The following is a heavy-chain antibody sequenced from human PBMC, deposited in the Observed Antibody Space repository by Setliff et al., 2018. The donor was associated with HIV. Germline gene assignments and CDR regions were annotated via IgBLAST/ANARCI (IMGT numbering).Heavy chain of an antibody. CDR2: MYSGGNT. V-gene: IGHV4-39*07. CDR3: ARGSYYYYNMDV. J-gene: IGHJ6*04. CDR1: GDSISSVSYS. Sequence: SETLSLTCTVSGDSISSVSYSWGWIRQPPGKGLEWIGYMYSGGNTYYKPSLKSRVTMSVDSSKNQFSLKLSSVTAADTAVYYCARGSYYYYNMDVWGKGTTVTVSS.